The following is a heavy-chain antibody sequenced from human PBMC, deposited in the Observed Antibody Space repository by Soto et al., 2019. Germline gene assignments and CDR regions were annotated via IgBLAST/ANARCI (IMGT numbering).Heavy chain of an antibody. CDR2: IYPGDSDT. CDR1: GYSFTSYW. D-gene: IGHD3-10*01. J-gene: IGHJ4*02. CDR3: ARLVLLWFGELREEYYFDY. V-gene: IGHV5-51*01. Sequence: GESLKISCKGSGYSFTSYWIGWVRQMPGKGLEWMGIIYPGDSDTRYSPSFQGQVTNSADKSISTAYLQWSSLKASDTAMYYCARLVLLWFGELREEYYFDYWGQGTLVTVSS.